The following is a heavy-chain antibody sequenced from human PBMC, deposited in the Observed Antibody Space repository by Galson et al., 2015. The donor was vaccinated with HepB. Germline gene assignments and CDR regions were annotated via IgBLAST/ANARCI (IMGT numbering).Heavy chain of an antibody. V-gene: IGHV3-48*03. Sequence: SLRPSCAASGFSISNYELHWVRQAPGKGLEWISYISTNGGVMSNADTAKGRFTVSRDNAKKSLYLHMTSLRAEDTAVYYCTRADVVTEYFSGLWGQGTLVTVSS. D-gene: IGHD3-9*01. CDR1: GFSISNYE. J-gene: IGHJ4*02. CDR3: TRADVVTEYFSGL. CDR2: ISTNGGVM.